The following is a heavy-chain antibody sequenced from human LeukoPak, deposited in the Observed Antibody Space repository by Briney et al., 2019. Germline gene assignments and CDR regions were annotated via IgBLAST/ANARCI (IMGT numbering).Heavy chain of an antibody. D-gene: IGHD6-19*01. Sequence: PGGSLRLSCAASGFTFDDYTMHWVRQVPGKGLEWVSLTSWDGDSTDYADSVKDRFTISRDNNKDSLYLQMHSLRTEDTAFYYCAKGAGGGWSQFDYWGQGTLVTVSS. CDR2: TSWDGDST. CDR3: AKGAGGGWSQFDY. CDR1: GFTFDDYT. J-gene: IGHJ4*02. V-gene: IGHV3-43*01.